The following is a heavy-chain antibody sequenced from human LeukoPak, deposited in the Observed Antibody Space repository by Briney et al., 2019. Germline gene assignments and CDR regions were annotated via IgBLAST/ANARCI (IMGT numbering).Heavy chain of an antibody. CDR2: IYHSGST. D-gene: IGHD3-16*01. Sequence: PSETLSLTCTVSGYSISSGYYWGWIRQPPGKGLEWIGSIYHSGSTYYNPSLKSRVTISVDTSKNQFSLKLSSVTAADTAVYYCAREKGGVNYWGQGTLVTVSS. CDR1: GYSISSGYY. V-gene: IGHV4-38-2*02. CDR3: AREKGGVNY. J-gene: IGHJ4*02.